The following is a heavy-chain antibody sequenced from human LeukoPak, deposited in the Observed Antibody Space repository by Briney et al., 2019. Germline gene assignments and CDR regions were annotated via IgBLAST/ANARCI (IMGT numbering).Heavy chain of an antibody. V-gene: IGHV4-34*01. D-gene: IGHD3-3*01. CDR2: INHSGST. CDR3: ARLGVVNNFDY. CDR1: GGSFSGYY. Sequence: SETLSLTCAVYGGSFSGYYWSWLRQPPGKGLEWIGEINHSGSTNYNPSLKSRVTISVDTSKNQFSLKLSSVTAADTAVYYCARLGVVNNFDYWGQGTLVAVSS. J-gene: IGHJ4*02.